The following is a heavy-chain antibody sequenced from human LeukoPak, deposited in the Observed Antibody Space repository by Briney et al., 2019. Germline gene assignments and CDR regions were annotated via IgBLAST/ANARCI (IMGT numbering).Heavy chain of an antibody. CDR2: ISYDGSNK. Sequence: GGSLRLSCAASGFTFSSYAMHWVRQAPGKGLEWVAVISYDGSNKYYADSVKGRFTISRDNSKNTLYLQMNSLRAEDTAVYYCAISTLGYSYAQDYWGQGTLVTVSS. D-gene: IGHD5-18*01. CDR1: GFTFSSYA. V-gene: IGHV3-30-3*01. CDR3: AISTLGYSYAQDY. J-gene: IGHJ4*02.